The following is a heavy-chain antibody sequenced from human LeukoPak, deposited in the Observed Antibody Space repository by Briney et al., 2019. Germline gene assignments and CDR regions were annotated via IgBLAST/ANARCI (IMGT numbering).Heavy chain of an antibody. CDR1: DGSISSSSYY. CDR3: ARGVSVITQQLGLNWFDP. V-gene: IGHV4-39*07. CDR2: IYYSGST. J-gene: IGHJ5*02. Sequence: SETLSLTCTVSDGSISSSSYYWGWIRQPPGKGLEWIGNIYYSGSTYYNPSLKSRVTISVDTSKNQFSLKLSSVTAADTAVYYCARGVSVITQQLGLNWFDPWGQGTLVTVSS. D-gene: IGHD6-13*01.